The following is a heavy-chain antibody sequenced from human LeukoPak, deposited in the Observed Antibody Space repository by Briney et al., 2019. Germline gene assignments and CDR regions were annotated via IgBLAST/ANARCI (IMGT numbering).Heavy chain of an antibody. D-gene: IGHD6-6*01. CDR3: ARVITRYSSSYLDY. CDR2: ISYDGSNK. Sequence: GGSLRLSCAASGFTFSSYAMHWVRQAPGKGLEWVAVISYDGSNKNYADSVKGRFTISRDNSKNTLYLQMNSLRAEDTAVYYCARVITRYSSSYLDYWGQGTLVTVSS. CDR1: GFTFSSYA. J-gene: IGHJ4*02. V-gene: IGHV3-30-3*01.